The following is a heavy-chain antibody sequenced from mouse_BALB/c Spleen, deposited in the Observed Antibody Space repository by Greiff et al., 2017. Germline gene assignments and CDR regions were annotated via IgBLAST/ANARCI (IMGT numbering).Heavy chain of an antibody. J-gene: IGHJ3*01. CDR2: ISYDGSN. D-gene: IGHD2-1*01. V-gene: IGHV3-6*02. Sequence: VQLQQSGPGLVKPSQSLSLTCSVTGYSITSGYYWNWIRQFPGNKLEWMGYISYDGSNNYNPSLKNRISITRDTSKNQFFLKLNSATTEDTATYYCASVLLPAWFAYWGQGTLVTVSA. CDR1: GYSITSGYY. CDR3: ASVLLPAWFAY.